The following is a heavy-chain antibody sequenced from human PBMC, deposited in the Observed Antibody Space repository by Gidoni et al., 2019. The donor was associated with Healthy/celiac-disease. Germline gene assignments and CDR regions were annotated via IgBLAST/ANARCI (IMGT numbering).Heavy chain of an antibody. CDR3: ARGDYYDSSGFDYYYYYMDV. V-gene: IGHV3-21*01. CDR2: ISSSSSYI. Sequence: EVQLVESGGGLVKPGGSLRLSCAASGFTFRSYSMNRVRQAPGKGLEWVSSISSSSSYIYYADSVKGRFTISRDNAKNSLYLQMNSLRAEDTAVYYCARGDYYDSSGFDYYYYYMDVWGKGTTVTVSS. J-gene: IGHJ6*03. CDR1: GFTFRSYS. D-gene: IGHD3-22*01.